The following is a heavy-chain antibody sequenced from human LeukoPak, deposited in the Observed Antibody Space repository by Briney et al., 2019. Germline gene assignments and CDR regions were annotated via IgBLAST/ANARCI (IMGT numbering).Heavy chain of an antibody. Sequence: ASVKVSCKASGYTFTGYYIHWVRQAPGQGLEWMGWINPNSGDTNYTQNFQGRVTMTRDTSISTAYMELSRLTSDDTAVYYCATGRAVVAGRGNWFDPWGQGTLVTVSS. J-gene: IGHJ5*02. CDR3: ATGRAVVAGRGNWFDP. CDR2: INPNSGDT. CDR1: GYTFTGYY. D-gene: IGHD6-19*01. V-gene: IGHV1-2*02.